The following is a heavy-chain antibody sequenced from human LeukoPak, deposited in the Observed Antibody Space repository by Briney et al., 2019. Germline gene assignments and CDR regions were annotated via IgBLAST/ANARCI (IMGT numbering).Heavy chain of an antibody. J-gene: IGHJ4*02. CDR1: GFTFSSYA. CDR3: AKGGYSGYDYEGEYFDY. Sequence: GGSLRLSCAASGFTFSSYAMSWVRQAPGKGLEWVSAISGSGGSTYYADSVKGRFTISRDNSKNTLYLQINSLRAEDTAVYYCAKGGYSGYDYEGEYFDYWGQGTLVTVSS. CDR2: ISGSGGST. D-gene: IGHD5-12*01. V-gene: IGHV3-23*01.